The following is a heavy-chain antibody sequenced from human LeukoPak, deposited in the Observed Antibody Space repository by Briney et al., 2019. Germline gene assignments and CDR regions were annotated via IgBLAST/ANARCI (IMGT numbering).Heavy chain of an antibody. J-gene: IGHJ4*02. D-gene: IGHD6-6*01. V-gene: IGHV3-53*01. CDR1: GFTVSSNY. Sequence: GGSLRLSCAASGFTVSSNYMSWVRQAPGKGLEWVSVIYSGGSTYYADSVKGRFTISRDNSKNTLYLQMNSLRAEDTAVYYCARGPNSNWSGLDFWGQGTLLTVSS. CDR3: ARGPNSNWSGLDF. CDR2: IYSGGST.